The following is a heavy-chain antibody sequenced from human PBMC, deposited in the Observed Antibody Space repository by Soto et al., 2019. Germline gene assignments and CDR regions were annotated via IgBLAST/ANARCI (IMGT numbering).Heavy chain of an antibody. V-gene: IGHV2-5*01. J-gene: IGHJ6*02. D-gene: IGHD3-22*01. CDR2: IYWNDDK. CDR3: AHAEYYYDSSGYYPDYYYYGMDV. CDR1: GFSLSTSGVG. Sequence: QITLKESGPTLVKPTQTLTLTCTFSGFSLSTSGVGVGWIRQPPGKALEWLALIYWNDDKRYSPSLKSRLTITKDTSKNLVVLTMTNRDPVDTATYYCAHAEYYYDSSGYYPDYYYYGMDVWGQGTTVTVSS.